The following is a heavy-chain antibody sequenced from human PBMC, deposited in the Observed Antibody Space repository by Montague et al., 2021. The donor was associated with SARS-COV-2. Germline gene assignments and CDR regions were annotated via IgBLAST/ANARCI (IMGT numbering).Heavy chain of an antibody. CDR3: AIQYGDYYDNAFTN. CDR1: GDSISYSSYY. Sequence: SETLSLTCTVSGDSISYSSYYWGWIRQPPGKGLEWIGTVSYSGSTYYNASLKSRVTIYVDTSKNQFSLKLTSVTAADTAIYYCAIQYGDYYDNAFTNWGQGTLVIVSS. D-gene: IGHD4-17*01. V-gene: IGHV4-39*01. CDR2: VSYSGST. J-gene: IGHJ3*02.